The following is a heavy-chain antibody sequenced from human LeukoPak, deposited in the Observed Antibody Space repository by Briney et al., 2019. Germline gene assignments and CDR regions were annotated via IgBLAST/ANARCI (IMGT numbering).Heavy chain of an antibody. CDR3: ARDLYSYGYYYFDY. V-gene: IGHV3-33*01. CDR1: GFTFINYV. D-gene: IGHD5-18*01. J-gene: IGHJ4*02. CDR2: IWSDGGDK. Sequence: GGSLRLSCAASGFTFINYVMHSVPPAPGKGLESVSVIWSDGGDKYYADSVKGRFTISRDNSKNTVYLQMNSLRAEDTAVYYCARDLYSYGYYYFDYWGQGTLVTVSS.